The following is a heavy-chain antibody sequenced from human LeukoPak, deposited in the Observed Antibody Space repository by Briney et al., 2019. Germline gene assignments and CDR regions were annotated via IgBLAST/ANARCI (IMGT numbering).Heavy chain of an antibody. Sequence: GGSLRLSCAASGFTFSGSAMHWVRQASGKGLEWVGHIGNKASNYATDYAPSLKGRFTISRDDSKDTAYLQVNSLKPEDTAVYYCAGNYDSWTGLNYWGLGTLVTVSS. CDR2: IGNKASNYAT. CDR1: GFTFSGSA. V-gene: IGHV3-73*01. J-gene: IGHJ4*02. D-gene: IGHD3-3*01. CDR3: AGNYDSWTGLNY.